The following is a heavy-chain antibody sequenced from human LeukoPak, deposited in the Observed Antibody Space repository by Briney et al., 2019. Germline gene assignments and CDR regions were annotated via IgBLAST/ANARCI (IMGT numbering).Heavy chain of an antibody. J-gene: IGHJ4*02. Sequence: GESLKISCKASGYSFTSYWIGWVRQMPGKGLEWMGIIYPYDSDTRYSPSFQGQVTISADKSISTAYLQWSNLKASNTAMYYCARHIGYSAWNPDYWGQGTLVTVSS. D-gene: IGHD5-12*01. V-gene: IGHV5-51*01. CDR2: IYPYDSDT. CDR1: GYSFTSYW. CDR3: ARHIGYSAWNPDY.